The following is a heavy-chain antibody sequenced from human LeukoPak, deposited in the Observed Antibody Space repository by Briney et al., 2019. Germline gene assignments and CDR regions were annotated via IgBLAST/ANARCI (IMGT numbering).Heavy chain of an antibody. CDR1: GFTFSSYA. D-gene: IGHD2-15*01. V-gene: IGHV3-23*01. Sequence: GGSLRLSCAASGFTFSSYAMSWVRQAPGKGLEWVSAISGSGGSTYYADSVKGRFTISRDNSKNTLYLQMNSLRAEDTAVYYXXXSIELLGLYYFDYWGQGTLVTVSS. J-gene: IGHJ4*02. CDR3: XXSIELLGLYYFDY. CDR2: ISGSGGST.